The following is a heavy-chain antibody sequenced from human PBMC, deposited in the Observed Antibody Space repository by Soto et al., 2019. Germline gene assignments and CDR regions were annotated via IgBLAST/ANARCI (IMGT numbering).Heavy chain of an antibody. D-gene: IGHD4-4*01. Sequence: QVQVVQSGXXXNKPGAXVKVSCKASXXXXRAYXXXWVRQAPGQRLEWMGWINGVNGNTEYSQTFQGRVTITRDTSASIAYMELSSLRPEDTAVYYCARGSNAGLDYWGQGTLVTVSS. CDR3: ARGSNAGLDY. CDR1: XXXXRAYX. CDR2: INGVNGNT. V-gene: IGHV1-3*01. J-gene: IGHJ4*02.